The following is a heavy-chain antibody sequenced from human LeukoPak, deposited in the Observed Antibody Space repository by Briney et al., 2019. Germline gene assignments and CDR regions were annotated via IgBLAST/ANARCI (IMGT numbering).Heavy chain of an antibody. J-gene: IGHJ5*02. D-gene: IGHD2-15*01. V-gene: IGHV3-23*01. CDR2: MSGSGGST. Sequence: GGSLRLSCAASGFTFSSYGMSWVRQAPGKGLEWISAMSGSGGSTYYADSVKGRFTISRDNAKNTLYLQMNSLRAEDTAVYYCARRAYCSGGSCYPHWFDPWGQGTLVTVSS. CDR1: GFTFSSYG. CDR3: ARRAYCSGGSCYPHWFDP.